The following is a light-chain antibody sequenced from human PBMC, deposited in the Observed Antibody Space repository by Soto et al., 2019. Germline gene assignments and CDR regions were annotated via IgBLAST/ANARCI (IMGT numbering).Light chain of an antibody. J-gene: IGLJ3*02. V-gene: IGLV8-61*01. CDR3: VLYMGSGIWV. CDR1: SGSVSPSYY. Sequence: QTVVTQEPSFSVSPGGTVTLTCGLSSGSVSPSYYPGWFQQTPGQAPRALIYTTNTRSSGVPDRFSGSILGNKAALTITGGQADDESDYYCVLYMGSGIWVFGGGTKVTVL. CDR2: TTN.